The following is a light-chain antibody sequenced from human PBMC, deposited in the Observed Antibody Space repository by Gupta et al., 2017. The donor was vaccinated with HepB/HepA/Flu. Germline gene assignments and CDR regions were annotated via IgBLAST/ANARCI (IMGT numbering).Light chain of an antibody. J-gene: IGLJ3*02. V-gene: IGLV1-51*02. CDR1: SSNFGSYY. Sequence: QPVLTQPSSVSAAPGQKVTISCSGSSSNFGSYYVAWYQQLPGTAPKLLIYENIKRPSVIPARFSGSNSVTAASLDITGLQTWDEADYYCGTLDDSLNGGVFGGGTKLTVL. CDR2: ENI. CDR3: GTLDDSLNGGV.